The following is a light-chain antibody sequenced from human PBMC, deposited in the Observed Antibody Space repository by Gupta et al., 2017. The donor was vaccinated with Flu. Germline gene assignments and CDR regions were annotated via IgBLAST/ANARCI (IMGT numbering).Light chain of an antibody. CDR2: SAS. J-gene: IGKJ2*03. CDR1: LSINIY. Sequence: DIQITQPPSSRSTSVGDKVTITCRASLSINIYLNWYQQKPGQTPKLLIYSASRFQSGVPSRFSGSGFGTDFTLAISSLQAEDSATYYCQQSYNIPPSFGQGTKLEIK. V-gene: IGKV1-39*01. CDR3: QQSYNIPPS.